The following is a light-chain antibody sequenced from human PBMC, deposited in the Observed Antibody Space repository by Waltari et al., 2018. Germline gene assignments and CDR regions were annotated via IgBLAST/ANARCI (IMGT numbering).Light chain of an antibody. J-gene: IGLJ3*02. CDR3: QTGGHGTWV. Sequence: QLVLTQSPSASASLGASVKLTCTLSSGHSSNIVSWHQQQPAKGPRYLLKVKSDGSHSKGDEIPDRCSGSSSGAERYLTISTVQYEDEADYYCQTGGHGTWVFGGGTKLTVL. CDR2: VKSDGSH. V-gene: IGLV4-69*02. CDR1: SGHSSNI.